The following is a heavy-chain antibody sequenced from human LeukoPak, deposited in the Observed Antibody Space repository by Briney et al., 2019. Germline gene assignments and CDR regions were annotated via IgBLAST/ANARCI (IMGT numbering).Heavy chain of an antibody. CDR1: GFVFSRYA. D-gene: IGHD4/OR15-4a*01. J-gene: IGHJ4*02. CDR3: AKGCACAEDRCYGLDS. V-gene: IGHV3-23*01. Sequence: KPGGSLRLSCAPSGFVFSRYAMTWVRQAPGKGLEWVSLITESGHSTYYTKSVKGRFTISRDNSKNTLFLQMNSLGVEDTALYFCAKGCACAEDRCYGLDSWGQGILVIVSS. CDR2: ITESGHST.